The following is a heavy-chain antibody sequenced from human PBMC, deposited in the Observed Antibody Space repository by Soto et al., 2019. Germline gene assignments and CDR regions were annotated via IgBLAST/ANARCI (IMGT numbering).Heavy chain of an antibody. V-gene: IGHV3-7*05. Sequence: EVQLVESGGGLVRPGGSLRLSCAASGFTFTTYWMNWVHQAPGKGLEWVATIKQDGSEQYYVDSVKGRFAISRDNAKNSLSLQMNSLRADDTAVYYCARGHYGDYAWGPGTLVTVSS. CDR3: ARGHYGDYA. D-gene: IGHD4-17*01. J-gene: IGHJ5*02. CDR2: IKQDGSEQ. CDR1: GFTFTTYW.